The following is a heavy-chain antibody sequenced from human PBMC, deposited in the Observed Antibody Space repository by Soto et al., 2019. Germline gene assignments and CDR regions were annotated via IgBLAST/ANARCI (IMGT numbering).Heavy chain of an antibody. CDR1: GFTFSSYW. V-gene: IGHV3-7*03. J-gene: IGHJ6*02. Sequence: GGSLRLSCAASGFTFSSYWMSWVRQAPGKGLEWVANIKQDGSEKYYVDSVKGRFTISRDNAKNSLYLQMNGLRSDDTALYYCARTTVTTGFYYGMDLWGQGTMVTVSS. CDR2: IKQDGSEK. CDR3: ARTTVTTGFYYGMDL. D-gene: IGHD4-17*01.